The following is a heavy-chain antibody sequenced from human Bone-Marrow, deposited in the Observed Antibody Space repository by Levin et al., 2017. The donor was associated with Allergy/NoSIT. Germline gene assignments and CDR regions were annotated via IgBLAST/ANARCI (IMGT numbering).Heavy chain of an antibody. CDR3: ARGVPGYSHQFSWFDA. CDR2: IIPIFGTT. Sequence: KISCKASGGTFSISYTISWVRQAPGQGLEWMGGIIPIFGTTDYAQKFQGRVTITADKSTDTVYMELNSLKSEDTAVYYCARGVPGYSHQFSWFDAWGQGTLVTVSS. CDR1: GGTFSISYT. D-gene: IGHD2-15*01. J-gene: IGHJ5*02. V-gene: IGHV1-69*06.